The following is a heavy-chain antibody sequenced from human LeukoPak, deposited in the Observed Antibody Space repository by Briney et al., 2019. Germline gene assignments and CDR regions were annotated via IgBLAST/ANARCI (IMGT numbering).Heavy chain of an antibody. CDR2: MNPNSGNT. J-gene: IGHJ5*02. Sequence: ASVKVSCKASGYTFTSYDINWVRQATGQGLEWMGWMNPNSGNTGYAQKFQGRVTMTRNTSISTAYMELSSLRSDDTAVYYCARDWCSGGSCYGWFDPWGQGTLVTVSS. CDR1: GYTFTSYD. V-gene: IGHV1-8*01. D-gene: IGHD2-15*01. CDR3: ARDWCSGGSCYGWFDP.